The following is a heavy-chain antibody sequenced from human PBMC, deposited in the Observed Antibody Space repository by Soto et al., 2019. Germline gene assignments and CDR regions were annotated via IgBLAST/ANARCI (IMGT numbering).Heavy chain of an antibody. CDR1: GFTFSTYW. CDR3: VCGGNFFVY. D-gene: IGHD3-16*01. Sequence: EVQLVESGGGLAQPGGSLRLPCAASGFTFSTYWMTWVRQPPGKGLEWVASINQDGSERYYVDSVRGRFTISRDNANNSLYLQMNSLRAEDTAVYYCVCGGNFFVYWGQGTLVTVSP. CDR2: INQDGSER. J-gene: IGHJ4*02. V-gene: IGHV3-7*01.